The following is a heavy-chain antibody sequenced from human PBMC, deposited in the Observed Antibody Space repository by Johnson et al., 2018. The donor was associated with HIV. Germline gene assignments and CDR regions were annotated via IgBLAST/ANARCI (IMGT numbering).Heavy chain of an antibody. CDR2: ISFDGSNK. D-gene: IGHD3-22*01. CDR3: AKEAYYYDSSGYPSDAFDI. V-gene: IGHV3-30*18. CDR1: GFSFSNYA. J-gene: IGHJ3*02. Sequence: QVQLVESGGGVVQPGRSLRLSCAASGFSFSNYAMDWVRQAPCKGLEWVAFISFDGSNKYYADSVKGRFTISRDNSKNTVYLQMNSLRAEDTAVYYCAKEAYYYDSSGYPSDAFDIWGQGTMVTVSS.